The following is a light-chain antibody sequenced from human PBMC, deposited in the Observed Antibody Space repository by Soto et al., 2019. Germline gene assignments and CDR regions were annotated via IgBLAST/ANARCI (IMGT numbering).Light chain of an antibody. V-gene: IGKV1-5*03. Sequence: DIQMTQSPSTLSASVGDSVTITCRASQTISIWLAWYQQKPGKAPKLLIYKASDLGSGVPSTFSGSASGTEFTLTISSLQPDDFATYYCLQYNSYPWTFGQGTTVEI. CDR2: KAS. CDR1: QTISIW. J-gene: IGKJ1*01. CDR3: LQYNSYPWT.